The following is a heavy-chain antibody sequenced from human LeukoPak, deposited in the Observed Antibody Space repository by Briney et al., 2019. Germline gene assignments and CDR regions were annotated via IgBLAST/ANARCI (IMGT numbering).Heavy chain of an antibody. CDR1: GFTFSSYG. D-gene: IGHD3-9*01. CDR3: AKGILTGYYKSTHFDY. J-gene: IGHJ4*02. Sequence: GGSLRLSCAASGFTFSSYGMHWVRQAPGKGLEWVAVISYDGSNKYYADSVKGRFTISRDNSKNTLYLQMNSLRAEDTAVYYCAKGILTGYYKSTHFDYWGQGTLVTVSS. CDR2: ISYDGSNK. V-gene: IGHV3-30*18.